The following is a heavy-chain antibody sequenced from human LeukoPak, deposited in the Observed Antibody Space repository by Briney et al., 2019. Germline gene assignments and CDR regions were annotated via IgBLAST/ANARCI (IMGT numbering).Heavy chain of an antibody. CDR1: AFTFARHW. D-gene: IGHD5/OR15-5a*01. Sequence: GGSLRLSCVASAFTFARHWMSWVRQAPGKPLEWVATIRQDGGEKYYLDSVKGRFIISRDNARNSLSLQMDSLRVEDTAVYYCARLSGESTIYDYWGQGTLVTVSS. V-gene: IGHV3-7*01. CDR2: IRQDGGEK. J-gene: IGHJ4*02. CDR3: ARLSGESTIYDY.